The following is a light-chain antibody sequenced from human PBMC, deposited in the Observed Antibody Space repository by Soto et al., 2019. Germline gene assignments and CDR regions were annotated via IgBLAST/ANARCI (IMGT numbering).Light chain of an antibody. V-gene: IGLV4-60*02. CDR2: VEGSGSY. J-gene: IGLJ3*02. CDR3: ETWDRNTPGV. Sequence: QPVLTQSSSASASLGSSVKLTCTLSSGHTTYIIAWHQQQPGKAPRYLMKVEGSGSYNKGSGVPDRFSGSSSGADRYLTISNLQFEDESDYYCETWDRNTPGVFGGGTKLTVL. CDR1: SGHTTYI.